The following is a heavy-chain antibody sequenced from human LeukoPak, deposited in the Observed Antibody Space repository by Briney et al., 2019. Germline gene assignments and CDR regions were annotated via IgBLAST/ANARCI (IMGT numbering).Heavy chain of an antibody. D-gene: IGHD2-2*01. CDR3: AKALTEGQLLGYFDY. Sequence: GGSLRLSCAASGFTFSSYWMSWVRQAPGKGLEWVSAISGSGGSTYYADSVKGRFTISRDNSKNTLYLQMNSLRAEDTAVYYCAKALTEGQLLGYFDYWGQGTLVTVSS. V-gene: IGHV3-23*01. CDR1: GFTFSSYW. J-gene: IGHJ4*02. CDR2: ISGSGGST.